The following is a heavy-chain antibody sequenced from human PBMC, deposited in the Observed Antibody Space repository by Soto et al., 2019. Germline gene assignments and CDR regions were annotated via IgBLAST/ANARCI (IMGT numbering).Heavy chain of an antibody. V-gene: IGHV1-3*01. CDR1: GYTFTTYA. CDR3: ARPARAVAGAFDY. D-gene: IGHD6-19*01. J-gene: IGHJ4*02. CDR2: INVGNGNT. Sequence: ASVKVSCKASGYTFTTYAMHWVRQAPGQRLEWMGWINVGNGNTKCSQKFQGRVTITRDTSASTAYMELSSLRSEDTAVYYCARPARAVAGAFDYWGQGTLVTVSS.